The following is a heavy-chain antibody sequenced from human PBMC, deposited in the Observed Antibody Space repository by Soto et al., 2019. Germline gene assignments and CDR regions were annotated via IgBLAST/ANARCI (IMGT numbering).Heavy chain of an antibody. CDR1: GGSISSGNYY. CDR3: ARGGVLVWFGELQNAYGMDV. D-gene: IGHD3-10*01. CDR2: IYHSGST. Sequence: QVQLQESGPGLVKPSETLSLTCTVSGGSISSGNYYWSWIRHLPGKGLEWIGYIYHSGSTHYNPSPQSRVTISVDTSKNQFYLKLYSMNAADTAVYYCARGGVLVWFGELQNAYGMDVWGQGTTVIVSS. V-gene: IGHV4-31*03. J-gene: IGHJ6*02.